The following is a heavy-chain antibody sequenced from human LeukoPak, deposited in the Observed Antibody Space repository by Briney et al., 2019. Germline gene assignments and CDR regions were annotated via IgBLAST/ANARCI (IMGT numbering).Heavy chain of an antibody. V-gene: IGHV3-66*01. Sequence: WGSLRLSCAASGFTVSSYYMSWVRQAPGKGLEWVSYIYSGGSTYYEDSVKGRFTISRDNSKNKLYLQMNSLRAEDTAVYYCAREVGIAAAGTCWFDPWGQGTLVTVSS. J-gene: IGHJ5*02. CDR1: GFTVSSYY. CDR2: IYSGGST. D-gene: IGHD6-13*01. CDR3: AREVGIAAAGTCWFDP.